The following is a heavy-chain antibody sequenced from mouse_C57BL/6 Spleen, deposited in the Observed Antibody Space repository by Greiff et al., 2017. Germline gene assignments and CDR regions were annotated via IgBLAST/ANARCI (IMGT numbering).Heavy chain of an antibody. V-gene: IGHV2-2*01. CDR2: IWSGGGT. CDR3: ARAGSSSYYARDY. Sequence: VKLVESGPGLVQPSQSLSITCTVSGFSLTSYGVHWVRQSPGKGLEWLGVIWSGGGTDYNAAFISRLSISKDNSKSQVFFKMNSLQADDTAIYYCARAGSSSYYARDYWGQGTSVTVSS. J-gene: IGHJ4*01. D-gene: IGHD1-1*01. CDR1: GFSLTSYG.